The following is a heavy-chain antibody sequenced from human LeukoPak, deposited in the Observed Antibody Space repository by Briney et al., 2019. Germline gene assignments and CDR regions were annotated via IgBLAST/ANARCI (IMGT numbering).Heavy chain of an antibody. D-gene: IGHD3-3*01. Sequence: ASVKVSCKASGYTLTTYYMHWVRQAPGQGLEWMGWINPNSGATKYEQKFQGRVTMTRDTSIYTAYMELSRVRSDDTAVYYCARGAGVGAEVDYWGQGTLVTVSS. CDR1: GYTLTTYY. J-gene: IGHJ4*02. CDR2: INPNSGAT. CDR3: ARGAGVGAEVDY. V-gene: IGHV1-2*02.